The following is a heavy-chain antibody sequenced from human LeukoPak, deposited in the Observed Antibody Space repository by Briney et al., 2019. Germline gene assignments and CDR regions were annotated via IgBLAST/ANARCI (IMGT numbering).Heavy chain of an antibody. CDR1: GGTFSSYA. CDR3: ARDRTIFGVVTDHFDY. Sequence: GASVKVSCKASGGTFSSYAISWVRQAPGQGLEWMGGFIPIFGTANYAQKFQGRVTITADESTSTAYMELSSLRSEDTAVYYCARDRTIFGVVTDHFDYWGQGTLVTVSS. D-gene: IGHD3-3*01. J-gene: IGHJ4*02. CDR2: FIPIFGTA. V-gene: IGHV1-69*13.